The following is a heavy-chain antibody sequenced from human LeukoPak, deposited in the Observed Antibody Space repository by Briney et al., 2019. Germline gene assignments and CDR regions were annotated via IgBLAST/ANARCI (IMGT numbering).Heavy chain of an antibody. D-gene: IGHD6-13*01. CDR3: ASGCSSSWYGTRDFDY. CDR1: GFTFSDYY. V-gene: IGHV3-11*01. Sequence: PGGSLRLSCAASGFTFSDYYMSWIRQAPGKGLEWVSYISSGSAIYYADSVKGRFTISRDNAKNSLYLQMNSLRAEDTAVYYCASGCSSSWYGTRDFDYWGQGTLVTVSS. CDR2: ISSGSAI. J-gene: IGHJ4*02.